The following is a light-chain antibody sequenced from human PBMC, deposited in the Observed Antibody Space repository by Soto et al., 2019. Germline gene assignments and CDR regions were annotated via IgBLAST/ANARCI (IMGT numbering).Light chain of an antibody. Sequence: QSVLTQPPSVSGAPGQRVTISCTGNSSNIGAGFGVHWYQQLPGTAPKLLIYGNTNRPSGVPDRFSGSKSGTSASLAINGLQAEDEADYYCQSYDSSLSGSGVFGGGTKVTV. CDR1: SSNIGAGFG. J-gene: IGLJ3*02. V-gene: IGLV1-40*01. CDR3: QSYDSSLSGSGV. CDR2: GNT.